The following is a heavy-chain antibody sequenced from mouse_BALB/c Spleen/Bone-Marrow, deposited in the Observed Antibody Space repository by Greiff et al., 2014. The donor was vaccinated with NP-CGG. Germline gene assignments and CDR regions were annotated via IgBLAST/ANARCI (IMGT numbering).Heavy chain of an antibody. D-gene: IGHD2-4*01. V-gene: IGHV2-9*02. Sequence: VQLVESGPGLVSPSQTLSITCTVSGFSLTSYGVHWVRQPPGKGLEWLGVIWAGGSTNYNSALMSRLSISKDNSKSQVFLKMNSLQTDDTAMYYCARESTMITSMDYWGQGTSVTVSS. CDR3: ARESTMITSMDY. CDR2: IWAGGST. J-gene: IGHJ4*01. CDR1: GFSLTSYG.